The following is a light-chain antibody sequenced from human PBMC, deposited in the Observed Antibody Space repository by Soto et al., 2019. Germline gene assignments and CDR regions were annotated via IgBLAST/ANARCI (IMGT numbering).Light chain of an antibody. J-gene: IGKJ4*01. CDR2: GAS. Sequence: EIVMTQSPATLSVSPGERATLSCRASQSIGRNLAWYHQKPGQAPRLLIYGASLRATGIPARFSGSGSGTEFTLTISRLQSEDFAVSSCQQYNTWPLTFGGGTKVDIK. CDR1: QSIGRN. V-gene: IGKV3-15*01. CDR3: QQYNTWPLT.